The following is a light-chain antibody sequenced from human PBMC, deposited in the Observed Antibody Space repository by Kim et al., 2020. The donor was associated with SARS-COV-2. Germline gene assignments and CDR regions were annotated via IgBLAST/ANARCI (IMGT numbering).Light chain of an antibody. Sequence: SSELTQDPAVSVALGQTVRITCQGDSLRSYYATWYQQKPGQAPLLVIYGKNNRPSVIPDRFSGSSSGNTASLTITGTQAGDEADYYCNSRDSNDNVVFGGGTQLTVL. CDR1: SLRSYY. CDR2: GKN. J-gene: IGLJ2*01. V-gene: IGLV3-19*01. CDR3: NSRDSNDNVV.